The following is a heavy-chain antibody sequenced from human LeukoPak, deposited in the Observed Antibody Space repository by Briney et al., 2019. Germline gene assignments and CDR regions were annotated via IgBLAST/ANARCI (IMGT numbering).Heavy chain of an antibody. D-gene: IGHD6-19*01. CDR3: ARSGSGWFDY. CDR1: GFSVSSNF. V-gene: IGHV3-53*01. J-gene: IGHJ4*02. CDR2: IYAGGDT. Sequence: GGSLRLSCAASGFSVSSNFVSWVRQARGKGREWVSVIYAGGDTYYADSVKGRFTIARDNFKNTVYLQMNSLRAEDTGMYYCARSGSGWFDYWGQGTLVTVS.